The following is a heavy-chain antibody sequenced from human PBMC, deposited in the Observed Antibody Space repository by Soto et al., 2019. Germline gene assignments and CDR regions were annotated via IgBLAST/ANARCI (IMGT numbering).Heavy chain of an antibody. J-gene: IGHJ4*02. CDR3: AIDGGRHSGGIDY. CDR1: GGTFSSYS. V-gene: IGHV1-69*01. D-gene: IGHD1-26*01. CDR2: IIPIFGTA. Sequence: QVQLVQSGAEVKKPGSSVKVSCKASGGTFSSYSINWVRPASGQGLEWMGEIIPIFGTANYAQKFQGRVTITADESTSTAYMELSSLRSEDTAVYYCAIDGGRHSGGIDYWGQGTLVTVSS.